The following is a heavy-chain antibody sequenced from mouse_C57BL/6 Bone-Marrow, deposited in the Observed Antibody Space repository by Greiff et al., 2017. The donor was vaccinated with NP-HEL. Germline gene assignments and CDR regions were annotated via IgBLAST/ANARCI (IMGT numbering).Heavy chain of an antibody. V-gene: IGHV1-82*01. J-gene: IGHJ4*01. CDR2: IYPGDGDT. Sequence: VQLQESGPELVKPGASVKISCKASGYAFSSSWMNWVKQRPGKGLEWIGRIYPGDGDTNYNGKFKGKATLTADKSSSTAYMQLSSLTSEDSAVYFCARAVVERNYAMDYWGQGTSVTVSS. D-gene: IGHD1-1*01. CDR3: ARAVVERNYAMDY. CDR1: GYAFSSSW.